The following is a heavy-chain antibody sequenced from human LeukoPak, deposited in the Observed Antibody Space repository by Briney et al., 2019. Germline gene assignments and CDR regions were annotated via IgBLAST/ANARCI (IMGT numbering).Heavy chain of an antibody. J-gene: IGHJ4*02. CDR2: TYYSGST. Sequence: SETLSHTCTVSGGSISSSSYYWGWIRQPPGKGLEWIGSTYYSGSTYYNPSLKSRVTISVDTSKNQFSLKLSSVTAADTAVYYCARHPARVRGVIIGDFDYWGQGTLVTVSS. CDR3: ARHPARVRGVIIGDFDY. CDR1: GGSISSSSYY. V-gene: IGHV4-39*01. D-gene: IGHD3-10*01.